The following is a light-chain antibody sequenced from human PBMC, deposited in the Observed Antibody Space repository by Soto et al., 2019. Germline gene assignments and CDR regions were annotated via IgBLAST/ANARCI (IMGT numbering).Light chain of an antibody. Sequence: EIVLTQSPATLSLSPGERATLSCRASQSVSSYLAWYQQKPGQAPRLLIYDASNRATGIPARFSGGGSGTDFTLTISSLEPEDFAVYYCQQRSNWHLNFGGGTKVDIK. CDR2: DAS. CDR3: QQRSNWHLN. V-gene: IGKV3-11*01. J-gene: IGKJ4*01. CDR1: QSVSSY.